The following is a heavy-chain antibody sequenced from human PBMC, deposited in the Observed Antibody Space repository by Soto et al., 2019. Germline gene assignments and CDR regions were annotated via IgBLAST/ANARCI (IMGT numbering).Heavy chain of an antibody. D-gene: IGHD5-12*01. CDR3: ATDARPDGYWDFDY. J-gene: IGHJ4*02. V-gene: IGHV3-23*01. CDR1: GFTFSTFA. Sequence: EVQLLESGGGSVQPGGSLRLSCAASGFTFSTFAMSWVRQAPGKGLEWVSGILGRGDTYYEESVKGRFTISRDNSKNTLFLQLNSLRVEDTAIYYCATDARPDGYWDFDYWGQGTLVTVSS. CDR2: ILGRGDT.